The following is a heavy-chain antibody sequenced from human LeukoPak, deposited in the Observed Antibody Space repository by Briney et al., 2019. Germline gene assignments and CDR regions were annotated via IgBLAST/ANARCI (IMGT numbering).Heavy chain of an antibody. CDR1: GGSITSYY. V-gene: IGHV4-4*07. CDR2: ISASGNT. D-gene: IGHD6-6*01. Sequence: SETLSLTCSVSGGSITSYYWTWVRQPAGRGLEWIGRISASGNTNYNPSLKGRVTMSVDTSKNQFSLKLSSVTAADTAVYYCARGGEYSSSSGLFDFWGQGTLVTVSS. CDR3: ARGGEYSSSSGLFDF. J-gene: IGHJ4*02.